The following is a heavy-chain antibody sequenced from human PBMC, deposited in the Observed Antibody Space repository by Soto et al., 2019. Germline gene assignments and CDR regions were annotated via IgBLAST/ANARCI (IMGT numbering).Heavy chain of an antibody. CDR1: GYTFTSYG. V-gene: IGHV1-18*01. D-gene: IGHD6-6*01. CDR3: ARISKYSSSFRPLYCFDY. Sequence: ASVKVSCKASGYTFTSYGISWVRQAPGQGLEWMGWISAYNGNTNYAQKLQGRVTMTTDTSTSTAYMELRSLRSDDTAVYYCARISKYSSSFRPLYCFDYWGQGTLVTVSS. J-gene: IGHJ4*02. CDR2: ISAYNGNT.